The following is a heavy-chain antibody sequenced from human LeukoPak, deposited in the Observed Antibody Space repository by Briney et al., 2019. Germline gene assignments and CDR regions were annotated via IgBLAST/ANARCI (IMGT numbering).Heavy chain of an antibody. J-gene: IGHJ4*02. Sequence: GASVKVSCKASGGTFISYAISWVRQAPGQGLEWMGGIIPIFGTANYAQKFQGRVTITADESTSTAHMELSSLRSEDTAVYYCARKYCSGGSCYFDYWGQGTLVTVSS. CDR3: ARKYCSGGSCYFDY. CDR2: IIPIFGTA. CDR1: GGTFISYA. D-gene: IGHD2-15*01. V-gene: IGHV1-69*13.